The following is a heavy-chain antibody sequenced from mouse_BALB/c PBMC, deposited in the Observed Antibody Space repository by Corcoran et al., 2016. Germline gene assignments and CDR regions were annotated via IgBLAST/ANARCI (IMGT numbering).Heavy chain of an antibody. CDR3: ARSFSGYGDY. CDR2: IDPANGNT. V-gene: IGHV14-3*02. J-gene: IGHJ2*01. Sequence: EVQLQQSGAELVKQRASVKLSCTASGFNIKDTYMHWGKQRPEQGLEWIGRIDPANGNTKYDPKFQGKATMTADTSSNTAYLQLSSLTSEDTAVYYCARSFSGYGDYWGQGTTLIVSS. D-gene: IGHD3-1*01. CDR1: GFNIKDTY.